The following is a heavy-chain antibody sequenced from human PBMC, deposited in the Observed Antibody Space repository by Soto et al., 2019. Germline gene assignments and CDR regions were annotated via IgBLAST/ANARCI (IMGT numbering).Heavy chain of an antibody. CDR3: VRRGHRNSEAFDV. D-gene: IGHD3-10*01. CDR2: VRNKDDGYTT. V-gene: IGHV3-73*01. J-gene: IGHJ3*01. Sequence: PGGSLRLSCAASGFTFSASAVHWVRQTSGRGLEWVGLVRNKDDGYTTTYTASLKDRFTISRDDSKNTAYLQMNSLRTEYIAMYYCVRRGHRNSEAFDVWGPGTRVTVSS. CDR1: GFTFSASA.